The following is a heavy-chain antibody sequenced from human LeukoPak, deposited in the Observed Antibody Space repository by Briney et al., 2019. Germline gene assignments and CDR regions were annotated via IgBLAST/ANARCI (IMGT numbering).Heavy chain of an antibody. CDR3: STDRYYYDSSPRY. CDR1: GFTFAHAW. J-gene: IGHJ4*02. Sequence: PGGSLRLSCAASGFTFAHAWMNWVRQPPGKGLEWVGRIKSKTDGGTTDYAAPVKGRFTIPRDDSKNTLYLQMNSLTTEDTAVFYCSTDRYYYDSSPRYWGQGTLVTVSS. V-gene: IGHV3-15*07. CDR2: IKSKTDGGTT. D-gene: IGHD3-22*01.